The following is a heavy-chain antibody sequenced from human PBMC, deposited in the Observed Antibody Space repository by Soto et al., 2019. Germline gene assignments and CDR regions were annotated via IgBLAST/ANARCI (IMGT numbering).Heavy chain of an antibody. D-gene: IGHD3-22*01. V-gene: IGHV3-30*18. CDR3: SKDLSYYDSSGRGY. J-gene: IGHJ4*02. CDR2: ISYDGSNK. Sequence: GGSLRLSCAASGFTFSSYGMHWVRQAPGKGLEWVAVISYDGSNKYYADSVKGRFTISRDNSKNTLYLQMNSLRAEDTAVYYCSKDLSYYDSSGRGYWGQRTLVTVSS. CDR1: GFTFSSYG.